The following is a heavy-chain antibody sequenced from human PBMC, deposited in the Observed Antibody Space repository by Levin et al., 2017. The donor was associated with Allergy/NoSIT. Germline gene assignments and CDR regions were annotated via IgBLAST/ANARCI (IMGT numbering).Heavy chain of an antibody. CDR2: INHSGST. V-gene: IGHV4-34*01. Sequence: SETLSLTCAVYGGSFSGYYWSWIRQPPGKGLEWIGEINHSGSTNYNPSLKSRVTISVDTSKNQFSLRLSSVTAADTAVYYCARGGQYGVYSYGEPFDYWGQGTLVTVSS. CDR3: ARGGQYGVYSYGEPFDY. CDR1: GGSFSGYY. D-gene: IGHD5-18*01. J-gene: IGHJ4*02.